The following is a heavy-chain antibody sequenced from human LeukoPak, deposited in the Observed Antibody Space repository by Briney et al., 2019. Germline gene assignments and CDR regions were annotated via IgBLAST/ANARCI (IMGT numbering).Heavy chain of an antibody. V-gene: IGHV3-13*01. CDR3: AKSQNSHFDY. Sequence: GSVRGRFTISRENAETSLYLQMNSLRAEDTAVYYCAKSQNSHFDYWGQGTLVTVSS. D-gene: IGHD2/OR15-2a*01. J-gene: IGHJ4*02.